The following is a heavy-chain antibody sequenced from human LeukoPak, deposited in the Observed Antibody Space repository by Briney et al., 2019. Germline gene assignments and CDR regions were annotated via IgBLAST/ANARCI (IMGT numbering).Heavy chain of an antibody. Sequence: GESLKISCKGSGYSFTSYWIGWVRQMPGKGLEWMGIIYPGDSDTRYSPSFQGQVTISADKSISTAYLQWSSLKASDTAMYYCARQPNGDYVQNYHYYMDVWGKGTTVTVSS. J-gene: IGHJ6*03. CDR2: IYPGDSDT. D-gene: IGHD4-17*01. CDR3: ARQPNGDYVQNYHYYMDV. V-gene: IGHV5-51*01. CDR1: GYSFTSYW.